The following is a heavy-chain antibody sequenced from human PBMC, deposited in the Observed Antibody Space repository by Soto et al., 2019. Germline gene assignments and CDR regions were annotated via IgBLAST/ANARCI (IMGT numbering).Heavy chain of an antibody. CDR1: GFTFSSYG. Sequence: QVQLVESGGGVVQPGRSLRLSCAASGFTFSSYGMHWVRQSPGKGMEWVAVISYDGSNKYYADSVKVRFTISRDNSKNPLYLQMNSLRAEDTAVYYCAKAYSGSFLDYWGQGTLVTVSS. V-gene: IGHV3-30*18. CDR3: AKAYSGSFLDY. J-gene: IGHJ4*02. CDR2: ISYDGSNK. D-gene: IGHD1-26*01.